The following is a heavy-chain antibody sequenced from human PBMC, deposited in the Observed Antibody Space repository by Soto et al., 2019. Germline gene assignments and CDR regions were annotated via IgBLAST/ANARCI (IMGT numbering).Heavy chain of an antibody. CDR3: VKGGRYSGYDFAADY. D-gene: IGHD5-12*01. CDR2: VTSNGGST. Sequence: GGSLRLSCSASGFTFSIYTMHWVRQAPGKGLEYVSTVTSNGGSTYYADSVKGRFTISRDNSKNTLYLQMSSLRAEDTAVYYCVKGGRYSGYDFAADYWGQGTLVTVSS. J-gene: IGHJ4*02. CDR1: GFTFSIYT. V-gene: IGHV3-64D*08.